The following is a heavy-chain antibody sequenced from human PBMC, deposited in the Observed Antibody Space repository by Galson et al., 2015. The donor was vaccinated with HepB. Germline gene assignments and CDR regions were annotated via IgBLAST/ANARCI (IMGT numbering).Heavy chain of an antibody. CDR1: GYSFTSYW. CDR3: ARLFTYDILTGYYDAFDI. J-gene: IGHJ3*02. D-gene: IGHD3-9*01. Sequence: QSGAEVKKPGESLRISCKGSGYSFTSYWISWVRQMPGKGLEWMGRIDPSDSYTNYSPSFQGHVTISADKSISTAYLQWSSLKASDTAMYYCARLFTYDILTGYYDAFDIWGQGTMVTVSS. V-gene: IGHV5-10-1*01. CDR2: IDPSDSYT.